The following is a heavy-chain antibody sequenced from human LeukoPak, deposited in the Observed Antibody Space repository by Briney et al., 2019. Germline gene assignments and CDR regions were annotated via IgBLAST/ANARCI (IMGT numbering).Heavy chain of an antibody. V-gene: IGHV3-49*03. J-gene: IGHJ4*02. CDR2: IRSKAYGETA. Sequence: GGSLRLSCTASGFTFGDYAMSWIRQAPGKGLEWVGFIRSKAYGETADYAASVKGRFTISRDDSKAIAYLQMNSLKTEDTAVYHCTRDRGAYNLYDYWGQGTLVTVSP. CDR1: GFTFGDYA. CDR3: TRDRGAYNLYDY. D-gene: IGHD1-1*01.